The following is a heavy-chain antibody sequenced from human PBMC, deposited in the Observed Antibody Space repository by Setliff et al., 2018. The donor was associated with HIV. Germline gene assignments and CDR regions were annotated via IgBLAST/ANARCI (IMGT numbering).Heavy chain of an antibody. CDR3: ARRGLRGSSGFPYYFYMDV. D-gene: IGHD3-22*01. V-gene: IGHV4-34*01. CDR2: ITHSENT. J-gene: IGHJ6*03. Sequence: PSQTLSLTCAVYGGSFSAYYWTWIRQPPGKGLEWIGEITHSENTKYNPSLRSRVTLSVDTSKNQFSLKLTSVTAADTAVYYCARRGLRGSSGFPYYFYMDVWDKGTTVTVSS. CDR1: GGSFSAYY.